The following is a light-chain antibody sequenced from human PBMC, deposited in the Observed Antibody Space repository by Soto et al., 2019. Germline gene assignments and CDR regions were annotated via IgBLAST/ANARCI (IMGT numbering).Light chain of an antibody. V-gene: IGKV3-20*01. J-gene: IGKJ1*01. CDR1: QSVISSY. Sequence: EIVLTQSPGTLSLSPGERDTLSCRASQSVISSYLAWYQQKPGQAPRLLIYGASSRATGIPDRFSGSGSGTDFTLTISRLEPEDFAVYYCQQYGSSPPTFGQGTKVDI. CDR3: QQYGSSPPT. CDR2: GAS.